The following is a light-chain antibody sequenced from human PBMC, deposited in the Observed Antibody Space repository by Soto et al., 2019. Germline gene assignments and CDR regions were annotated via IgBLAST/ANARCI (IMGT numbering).Light chain of an antibody. CDR1: SGSIASNY. V-gene: IGLV6-57*02. CDR3: QSYDSSNQV. CDR2: EDN. Sequence: NFMLTQPHSVSESPGKTVTISCTGSSGSIASNYVQWYQQRPGSAPTTVIYEDNQRPSGVPDRFSGSIDSSSNSASLTISGLKTEDEADHYCQSYDSSNQVFGGGTKVTVL. J-gene: IGLJ3*02.